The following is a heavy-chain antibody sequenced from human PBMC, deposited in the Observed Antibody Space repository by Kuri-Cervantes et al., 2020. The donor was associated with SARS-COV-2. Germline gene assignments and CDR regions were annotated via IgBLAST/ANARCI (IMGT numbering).Heavy chain of an antibody. CDR2: IFYSGTT. CDR3: AREGSSSLAWFDP. V-gene: IGHV4-59*11. CDR1: GASISSHY. Sequence: GSLRLSCTVSGASISSHYWSWIRQPPGKGLEWIGYIFYSGTTNYNPSLKSRVTISVDTSKNQFSLRLSSVTAADTAVYYCAREGSSSLAWFDPWGQGTLVTVSS. J-gene: IGHJ5*02. D-gene: IGHD6-6*01.